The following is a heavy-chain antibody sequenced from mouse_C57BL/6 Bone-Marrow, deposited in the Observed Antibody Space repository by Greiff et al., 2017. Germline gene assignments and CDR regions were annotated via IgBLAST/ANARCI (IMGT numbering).Heavy chain of an antibody. D-gene: IGHD1-1*01. CDR1: GYAFTNYL. J-gene: IGHJ3*01. CDR3: ARLYYYGSSSFAY. CDR2: INPGSGGT. V-gene: IGHV1-54*01. Sequence: QVQLQQSGAELVRPGTSVKVSCKASGYAFTNYLIEWVKQRPGQGLEWIGVINPGSGGTNYNEKFKGKATLTADKSSSTAYMQLSSLTSEDSAVYFCARLYYYGSSSFAYWGQGTLVTVSA.